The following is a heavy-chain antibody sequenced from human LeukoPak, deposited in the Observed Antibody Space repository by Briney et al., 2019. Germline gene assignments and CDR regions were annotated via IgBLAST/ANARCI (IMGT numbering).Heavy chain of an antibody. J-gene: IGHJ4*02. CDR1: GFTFSDYY. V-gene: IGHV3-11*06. CDR2: ISSSSSYI. CDR3: ARVMMATITGGNY. Sequence: PGGSLRLSCAASGFTFSDYYMSWIRQPPGKGLEWVSSISSSSSYIYYADSVKGRFTISRDNAKNSLYLQMNSLRAEDTAVYYCARVMMATITGGNYWGQGTLVTVSS. D-gene: IGHD5-24*01.